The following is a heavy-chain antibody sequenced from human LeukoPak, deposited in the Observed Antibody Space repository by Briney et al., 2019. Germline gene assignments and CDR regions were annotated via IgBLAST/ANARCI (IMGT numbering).Heavy chain of an antibody. V-gene: IGHV3-7*05. CDR2: INQGGSEK. J-gene: IGHJ4*02. CDR3: VRDGSGYDY. D-gene: IGHD6-19*01. CDR1: RFTFSNYW. Sequence: GGSLRLSCAASRFTFSNYWMSWVRQPPGKGLEWVANINQGGSEKYYLNSVKGRFIISRDNAKNSLYLQMNSLRADDTAIYYCVRDGSGYDYWGQGTLVTVSS.